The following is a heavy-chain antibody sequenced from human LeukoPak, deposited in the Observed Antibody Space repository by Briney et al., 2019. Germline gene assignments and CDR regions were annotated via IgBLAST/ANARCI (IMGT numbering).Heavy chain of an antibody. CDR3: ARDGSGYLDY. V-gene: IGHV4-59*01. J-gene: IGHJ4*02. CDR1: GGSISSYY. Sequence: SETLSLTCTVSGGSISSYYWSWIRQPPGKGLEYIGYIYYSGSTNYNPSLKSRVTISVDTSKNQFSLKLSSVTAADTAVYYCARDGSGYLDYWGQGTLVTVSS. CDR2: IYYSGST. D-gene: IGHD3-3*01.